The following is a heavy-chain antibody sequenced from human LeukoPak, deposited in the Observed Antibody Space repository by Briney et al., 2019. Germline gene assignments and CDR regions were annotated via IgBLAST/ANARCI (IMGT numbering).Heavy chain of an antibody. D-gene: IGHD6-19*01. CDR3: ARRSGIAVAGAFDY. CDR1: EFTFHSYW. Sequence: GGSLRLSCAASEFTFHSYWMNWVRQAPGKGLEWVSGISGRGDSTYYADSVKGRFTISRDNSKNTLYLQMNSLRAEDTAVYYCARRSGIAVAGAFDYWGQGTLVTVSS. V-gene: IGHV3-23*01. CDR2: ISGRGDST. J-gene: IGHJ4*02.